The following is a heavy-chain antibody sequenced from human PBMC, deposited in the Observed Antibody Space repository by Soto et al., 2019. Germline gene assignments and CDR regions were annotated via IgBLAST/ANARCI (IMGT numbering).Heavy chain of an antibody. CDR1: GYTFTSYV. V-gene: IGHV1-18*01. Sequence: QVQLVQSGAELKKPGASVKVSCKASGYTFTSYVISCVRQSPGQGLEWMGWISDYNGKTNYVQKLQGRVTMTTDTSTSTAYMERRSLRSDDTAVYYCARGRSNYELWGQGTLVTVSS. J-gene: IGHJ4*02. D-gene: IGHD4-4*01. CDR3: ARGRSNYEL. CDR2: ISDYNGKT.